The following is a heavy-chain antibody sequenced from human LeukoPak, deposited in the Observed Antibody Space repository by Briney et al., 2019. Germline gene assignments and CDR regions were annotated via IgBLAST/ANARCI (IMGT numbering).Heavy chain of an antibody. V-gene: IGHV3-23*01. CDR1: GFTFDTHS. J-gene: IGHJ4*02. Sequence: GGSLRLSCAASGFTFDTHSMTWVRQVPGKGLEWVSVISRDGDITLYADSVKGRFTISRDDSKNTLYLQMNSLRVEDTAVYYCAKYAPPTTVAARYFDSWGQGTLVTVSS. CDR3: AKYAPPTTVAARYFDS. CDR2: ISRDGDIT. D-gene: IGHD4-23*01.